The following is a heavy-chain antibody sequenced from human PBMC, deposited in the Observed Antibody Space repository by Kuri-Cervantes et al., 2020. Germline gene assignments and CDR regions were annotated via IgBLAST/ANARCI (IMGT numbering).Heavy chain of an antibody. CDR2: ISYDGSNK. V-gene: IGHV3-30*18. Sequence: LSLTCAASGFTLRSYGMHWVRQAPGKGLEWVAVISYDGSNKYYADSVKGRFTISRDNSKNTLYLQMNSLRAEDTAVYYCAKEYCSSTSCYLSYYYYYGMDVWGQGTTVTVSS. J-gene: IGHJ6*02. CDR1: GFTLRSYG. CDR3: AKEYCSSTSCYLSYYYYYGMDV. D-gene: IGHD2-2*01.